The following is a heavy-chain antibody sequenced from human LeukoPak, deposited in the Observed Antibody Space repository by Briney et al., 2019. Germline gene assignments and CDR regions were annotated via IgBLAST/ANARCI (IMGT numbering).Heavy chain of an antibody. Sequence: SVKVSCKASGFTSTSSAMQWVRQARGQRLEWIGWIVVGSGNTNYAQKFQERVTITRDMSTSTAYMELSSLRSEDTAVYYCAADLRFDCSGGSCYSNWFDPWGQGTLVTVSS. CDR2: IVVGSGNT. V-gene: IGHV1-58*02. J-gene: IGHJ5*02. D-gene: IGHD2-15*01. CDR3: AADLRFDCSGGSCYSNWFDP. CDR1: GFTSTSSA.